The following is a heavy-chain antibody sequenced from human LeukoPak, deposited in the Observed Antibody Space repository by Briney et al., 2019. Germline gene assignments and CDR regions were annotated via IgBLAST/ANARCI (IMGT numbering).Heavy chain of an antibody. CDR2: IRSKANSYAT. CDR3: TSLGGYPDY. Sequence: GGSLRLSCAASGFTFSGSAMHWVRQASGKGLEWVGRIRSKANSYATAYAASVKGRFTITRHDSKNTAYLQMNSLKTEDTAVYYCTSLGGYPDYWGQGTLVTVSS. D-gene: IGHD5-12*01. CDR1: GFTFSGSA. V-gene: IGHV3-73*01. J-gene: IGHJ4*02.